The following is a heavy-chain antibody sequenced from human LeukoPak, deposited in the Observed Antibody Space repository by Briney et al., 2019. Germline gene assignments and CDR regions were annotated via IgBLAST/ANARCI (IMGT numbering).Heavy chain of an antibody. V-gene: IGHV1-46*01. CDR2: INPSGGST. CDR3: ARDGPGCSGGSCYHYYYYGMDF. Sequence: GASVKVSCKASGYTFTSCYMHWVRQAPGQGVEWMGMINPSGGSTSYEQKFQGRVTMTRDTSTRTVYMELSSLRAEDTAVYYCARDGPGCSGGSCYHYYYYGMDFWGQGTTVTVSS. CDR1: GYTFTSCY. D-gene: IGHD2-15*01. J-gene: IGHJ6*02.